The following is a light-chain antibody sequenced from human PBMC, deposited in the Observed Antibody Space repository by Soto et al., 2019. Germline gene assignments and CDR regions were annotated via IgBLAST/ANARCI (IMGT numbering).Light chain of an antibody. CDR3: SSYTSSSTVWV. CDR1: SSDGGGYNY. V-gene: IGLV2-14*01. CDR2: DVS. Sequence: QSLLTQPTSVSGTPGQPIKICCTGNSSDGGGYNYVSWYQQHPGKAPKLMIYDVSNRPSGVSNRFSGSKSGNTASLTISGLQAEDEADYYCSSYTSSSTVWVFGGGTKVTVL. J-gene: IGLJ2*01.